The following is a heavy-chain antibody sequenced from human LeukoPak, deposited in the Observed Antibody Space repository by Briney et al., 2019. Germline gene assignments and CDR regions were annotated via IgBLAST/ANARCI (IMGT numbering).Heavy chain of an antibody. CDR1: GYTLTELS. D-gene: IGHD3-22*01. V-gene: IGHV1-24*01. CDR3: AILTNYYDSSGYGIPGDY. J-gene: IGHJ4*02. Sequence: ASVKVSCKVSGYTLTELSMHWVRQAPGKGLEWMGAFDPEDGETIYAQKFQGRVTMTEDTSTDTAYMELSSLRSEDTAVYYCAILTNYYDSSGYGIPGDYWGQGTLVTVSS. CDR2: FDPEDGET.